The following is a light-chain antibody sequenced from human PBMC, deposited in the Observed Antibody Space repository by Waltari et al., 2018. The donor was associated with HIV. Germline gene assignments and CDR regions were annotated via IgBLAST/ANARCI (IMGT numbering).Light chain of an antibody. V-gene: IGLV1-47*01. J-gene: IGLJ1*01. CDR2: RND. CDR1: SSNIGSNY. CDR3: AAWDDSLSGYV. Sequence: QSVLTQPPSASGTPGQRVTISCSGGSSNIGSNYVFWYQLLQGTAPKLLVHRNDQRRSGVPGGRSGSKSGASASVAISGLRSEDGADYYCAAWDDSLSGYVFGTGTKVTVL.